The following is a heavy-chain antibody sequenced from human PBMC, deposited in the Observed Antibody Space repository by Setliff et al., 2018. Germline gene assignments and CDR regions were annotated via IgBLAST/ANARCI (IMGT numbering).Heavy chain of an antibody. D-gene: IGHD1-1*01. CDR1: GYTFINYG. V-gene: IGHV1-18*01. J-gene: IGHJ4*02. CDR3: ARDTYNPNWYGDRSFEY. CDR2: ISGYNGNT. Sequence: ASVKVSCKTSGYTFINYGLSWMRQAPGQGLEWMGWISGYNGNTSYTQKLQDRVTMTTDISTSTAFMELRSLTSDDTAIYYCARDTYNPNWYGDRSFEYWGQGTLVTVSS.